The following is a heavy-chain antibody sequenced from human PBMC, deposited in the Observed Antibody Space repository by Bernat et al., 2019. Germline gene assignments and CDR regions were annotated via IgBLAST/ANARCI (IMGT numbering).Heavy chain of an antibody. CDR2: ISYDGSNK. Sequence: QVQLVESGGGVVQPGRSLRLSCAASGFTFSSYAMHWVRQAPGKGLEWVAVISYDGSNKYYADSEKGRVTICRDNSKNTLDLQMNSLRAEDTAVYYCARAEDSSSCYDYWGQGTLVTVSS. CDR1: GFTFSSYA. D-gene: IGHD6-13*01. CDR3: ARAEDSSSCYDY. J-gene: IGHJ4*02. V-gene: IGHV3-30-3*01.